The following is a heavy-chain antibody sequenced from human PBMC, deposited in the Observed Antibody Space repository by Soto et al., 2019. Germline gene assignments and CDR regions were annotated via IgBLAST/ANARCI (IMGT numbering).Heavy chain of an antibody. CDR1: GYTLTELS. Sequence: ASVKVSCKVSGYTLTELSMHWVRQAPGKGLEWMGGFDPEDGETIYAQKFQGRVTMTEDTSTDTAYMELSSLRSEDTAVYYCATVRDSSGHPYYYMDVWGKGTTVTVSS. V-gene: IGHV1-24*01. CDR3: ATVRDSSGHPYYYMDV. CDR2: FDPEDGET. J-gene: IGHJ6*03. D-gene: IGHD6-19*01.